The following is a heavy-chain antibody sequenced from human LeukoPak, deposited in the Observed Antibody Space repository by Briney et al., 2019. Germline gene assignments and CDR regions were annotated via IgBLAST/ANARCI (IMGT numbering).Heavy chain of an antibody. D-gene: IGHD6-19*01. CDR2: IYYSGST. CDR1: GGSIGSYY. Sequence: SETLSLTCTVSGGSIGSYYWSWIRQPPGKGLEWIGYIYYSGSTNYNPSLKSRVTISVDTSKNQFSLKLSSVTAADTAVYYCARGRSGWYFNILRVDALDIWGQGTMVTVSS. CDR3: ARGRSGWYFNILRVDALDI. J-gene: IGHJ3*02. V-gene: IGHV4-59*01.